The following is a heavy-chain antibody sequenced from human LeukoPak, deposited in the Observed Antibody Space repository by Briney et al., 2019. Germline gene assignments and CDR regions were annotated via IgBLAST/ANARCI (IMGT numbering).Heavy chain of an antibody. D-gene: IGHD6-19*01. J-gene: IGHJ4*02. CDR1: GFSFTNYW. V-gene: IGHV5-51*01. Sequence: GESLKISCKGSGFSFTNYWIGWVRQMPGKGLEWMGIIYPGDSDTRYSPSFQGQVTISVDKYISTAYLQWSSLKASNTAMYYCARSWVAGYGTVLDYWGQGTLVSVSS. CDR2: IYPGDSDT. CDR3: ARSWVAGYGTVLDY.